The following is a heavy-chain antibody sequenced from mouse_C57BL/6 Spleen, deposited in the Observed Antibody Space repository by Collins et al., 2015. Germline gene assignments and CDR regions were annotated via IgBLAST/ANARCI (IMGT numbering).Heavy chain of an antibody. CDR1: GYTFTNYG. CDR3: ARGGKDGYQFAY. CDR2: INTYTGEP. J-gene: IGHJ3*01. Sequence: QIQLVQSGPELKKPGETVKISCKASGYTFTNYGINWVKQAPGKGLKWMGWINTYTGEPTYADDFKGRFAFSLETSASTAYLQINNLKNEDTATYFCARGGKDGYQFAYWGQGTLVTVSA. D-gene: IGHD2-3*01. V-gene: IGHV9-3-1*01.